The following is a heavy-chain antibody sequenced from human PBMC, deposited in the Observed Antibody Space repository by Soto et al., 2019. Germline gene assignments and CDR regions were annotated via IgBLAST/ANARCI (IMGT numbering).Heavy chain of an antibody. Sequence: QVQLVPYGAAARKPGASVTVSCRSSGDSFNDYYIHWVRQAPGQGFEWMGWINPNGGVTKHARKLPGWFNMSSDTSFRTVYMQLNWLRSDDTAVYYCARESGGATATLDYYFFYMDVWGTGNAVTVSS. CDR1: GDSFNDYY. V-gene: IGHV1-2*04. J-gene: IGHJ6*03. D-gene: IGHD1-26*01. CDR2: INPNGGVT. CDR3: ARESGGATATLDYYFFYMDV.